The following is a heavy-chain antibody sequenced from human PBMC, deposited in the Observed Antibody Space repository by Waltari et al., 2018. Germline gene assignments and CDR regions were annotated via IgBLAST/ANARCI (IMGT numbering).Heavy chain of an antibody. Sequence: EVQLLESGGGLVQPGGSLRLSCAASGFTFSSYAISWVRQAPGKGLEWVSAISGSGGSTYYADSVKGRFTISRDNSKNTLYLQMNSLRAEDTAVYYCAKDNTYYYDSSGYSVYWGQGTLVTVSS. CDR2: ISGSGGST. CDR1: GFTFSSYA. J-gene: IGHJ4*02. D-gene: IGHD3-22*01. CDR3: AKDNTYYYDSSGYSVY. V-gene: IGHV3-23*01.